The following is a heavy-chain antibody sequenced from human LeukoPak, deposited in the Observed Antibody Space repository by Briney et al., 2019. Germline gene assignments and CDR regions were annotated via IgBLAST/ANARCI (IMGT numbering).Heavy chain of an antibody. J-gene: IGHJ4*02. D-gene: IGHD2-15*01. V-gene: IGHV3-9*01. CDR1: GFTFHDYA. CDR2: ISWNSGSI. Sequence: GGSLRLSCAASGFTFHDYAMHWVRQAPGKGLEWVSGISWNSGSIGYADSVKGRFTISGDNAKNSLYLQMNSLRAEDTALYYCAKDTSPATATMYYFDYWGQGTLVTVSS. CDR3: AKDTSPATATMYYFDY.